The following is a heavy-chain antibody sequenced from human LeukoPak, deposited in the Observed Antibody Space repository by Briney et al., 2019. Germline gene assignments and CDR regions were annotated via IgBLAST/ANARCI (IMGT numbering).Heavy chain of an antibody. CDR3: ARLGKIHGMDV. D-gene: IGHD4-23*01. Sequence: SETLSLTCAVYGGSFRGYYWSWIRQPAGKGLEWIGRIYTSGSTNYNPSLKSRVTMSVDTSKNQFSLKLSSVTAADTAVYYCARLGKIHGMDVWGQGTTVTVSS. CDR2: IYTSGST. CDR1: GGSFRGYY. J-gene: IGHJ6*02. V-gene: IGHV4-59*10.